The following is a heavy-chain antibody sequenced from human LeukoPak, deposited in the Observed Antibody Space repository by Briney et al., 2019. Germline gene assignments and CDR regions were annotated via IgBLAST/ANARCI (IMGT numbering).Heavy chain of an antibody. CDR3: ARENYDFWSGKGNAFDI. V-gene: IGHV3-30*03. CDR1: GFTFSSYG. D-gene: IGHD3-3*01. J-gene: IGHJ3*02. Sequence: GGSLRLSCAASGFTFSSYGMHWVRQAPGKGLEWVAVISYDGSNKYYADSVKGRFTISRDNSKNTLYLQMNSLRAEDTAVYYCARENYDFWSGKGNAFDIWGQGTMVTVSS. CDR2: ISYDGSNK.